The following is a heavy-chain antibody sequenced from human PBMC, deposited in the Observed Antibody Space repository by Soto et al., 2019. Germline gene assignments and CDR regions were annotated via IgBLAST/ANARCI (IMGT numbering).Heavy chain of an antibody. CDR2: ISGSGGST. J-gene: IGHJ4*02. D-gene: IGHD3-22*01. CDR3: AKAHRGRTYYYDSSGKTGSDY. CDR1: RFTFSSYS. V-gene: IGHV3-23*01. Sequence: PGGSLRLSCAASRFTFSSYSMSWDRHAPGKGLEWVSAISGSGGSTYYADSVKGRFTISRDNSKNSLYLQMNSLRAEDTAVYYCAKAHRGRTYYYDSSGKTGSDYWGQGTLVTVSS.